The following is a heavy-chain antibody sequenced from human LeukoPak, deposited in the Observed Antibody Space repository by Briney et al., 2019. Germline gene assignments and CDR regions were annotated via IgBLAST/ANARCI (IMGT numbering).Heavy chain of an antibody. V-gene: IGHV1-2*02. J-gene: IGHJ4*02. CDR3: ARTLFGGPHDH. CDR2: INPNSGDT. D-gene: IGHD3-10*01. CDR1: GYTFTGYY. Sequence: ASVKVSCKASGYTFTGYYMHWVRQAPGQGLEWMGWINPNSGDTHYAQKFQGRVTMTRDTSIATAYMELSSLTSDDTAVYYCARTLFGGPHDHWGQGTLVTVSS.